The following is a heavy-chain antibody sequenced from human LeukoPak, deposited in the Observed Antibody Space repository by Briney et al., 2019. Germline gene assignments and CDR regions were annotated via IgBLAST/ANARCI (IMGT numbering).Heavy chain of an antibody. J-gene: IGHJ4*02. CDR1: GFTFSSYW. CDR2: IKQDGSEK. CDR3: ARVRTYYDILTGYHEQYYFDY. V-gene: IGHV3-7*01. D-gene: IGHD3-9*01. Sequence: PGGSLRLSCAASGFTFSSYWMSWVRQAPGKGLEWVANIKQDGSEKYYVDSVKGRFTISRDNAENSLYLQMNSLRAEDTAVYYCARVRTYYDILTGYHEQYYFDYWGQGTLVTVSS.